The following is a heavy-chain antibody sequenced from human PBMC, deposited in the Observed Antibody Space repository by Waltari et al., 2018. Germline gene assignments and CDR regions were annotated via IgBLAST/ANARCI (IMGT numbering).Heavy chain of an antibody. V-gene: IGHV1-8*01. CDR1: GYTFTSYD. CDR3: ARALYYYGMDV. J-gene: IGHJ6*02. Sequence: QVQLVQSGAEGKKPGASVKVSCKASGYTFTSYDINGGRQATGQGLGWMGWMNPNSGNTGYAQKFQGRVTMTRNTSISTAYMELSSLRSEDTAVYYCARALYYYGMDVWGQGTTVTVSS. CDR2: MNPNSGNT.